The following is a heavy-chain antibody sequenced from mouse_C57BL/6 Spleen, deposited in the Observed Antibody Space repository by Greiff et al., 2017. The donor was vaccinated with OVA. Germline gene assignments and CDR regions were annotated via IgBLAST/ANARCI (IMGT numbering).Heavy chain of an antibody. J-gene: IGHJ4*01. CDR1: GYTFTSYW. Sequence: QVQLQQPGAELVKPGASVKLSCKASGYTFTSYWMQWVKQRPGQGLEWIGEIDPSDSYTNYNQKFKGKATLTVDTSSSTAYMPLSSLTSEDSAVYYGARGILNCGNYDYAMDYWGQGTSVTVSS. D-gene: IGHD2-1*01. V-gene: IGHV1-50*01. CDR2: IDPSDSYT. CDR3: ARGILNCGNYDYAMDY.